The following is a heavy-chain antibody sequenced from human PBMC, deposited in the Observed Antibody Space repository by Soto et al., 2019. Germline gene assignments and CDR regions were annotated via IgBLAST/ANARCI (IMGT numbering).Heavy chain of an antibody. V-gene: IGHV1-18*01. Sequence: QVQLLQSGPEVKKPGASVKLSCKASGYTFRKYGINWVRQTRGQGLEWMGWISAYNDDTNYAQNSQGRVTLATDTATSTAYLELRSLKSDDTARYYCELDGRQFVPNSEYLDIWGQGTTVTVSS. D-gene: IGHD6-6*01. CDR3: ELDGRQFVPNSEYLDI. J-gene: IGHJ3*02. CDR1: GYTFRKYG. CDR2: ISAYNDDT.